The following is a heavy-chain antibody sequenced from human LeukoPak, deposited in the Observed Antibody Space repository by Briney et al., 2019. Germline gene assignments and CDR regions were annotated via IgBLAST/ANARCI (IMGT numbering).Heavy chain of an antibody. J-gene: IGHJ6*03. Sequence: ASVKVSCKASGYTFTSYGISWVRQAPGQGLEWMGWISAYNGNTNYAQKLQGRVTITTDTSTSTDYMELRSLRSDDTDVYYCARARRGYYYYYYMDVWGKGTTVTISS. CDR2: ISAYNGNT. V-gene: IGHV1-18*01. CDR1: GYTFTSYG. CDR3: ARARRGYYYYYYMDV.